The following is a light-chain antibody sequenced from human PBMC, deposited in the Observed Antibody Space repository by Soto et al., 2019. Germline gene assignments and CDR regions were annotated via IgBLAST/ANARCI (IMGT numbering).Light chain of an antibody. CDR2: YAS. V-gene: IGLV3-21*04. J-gene: IGLJ3*02. Sequence: SYVLTQPPSVSVAPGKTARITCGGNHIGSKSVHWYQQRPGQAPVLVIYYASDRPSGIPERFSSSNSGNTATLTISRVEAGDEADYYCQVWDTSSDPSWVFGGGTKLTVL. CDR3: QVWDTSSDPSWV. CDR1: HIGSKS.